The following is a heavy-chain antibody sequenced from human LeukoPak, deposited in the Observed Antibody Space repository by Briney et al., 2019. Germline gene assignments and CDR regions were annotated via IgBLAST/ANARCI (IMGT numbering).Heavy chain of an antibody. V-gene: IGHV4-34*01. D-gene: IGHD3-10*01. Sequence: SETLSLTCAVYGGSFSGYYWSWIRQPPGKGLEWIGEINHSGSTNYNPSLKSRVTISVDTSKNQFSLKLSSVTAADTAVYYCATRKGRLWFGEFHWGQGTLVTVSS. CDR1: GGSFSGYY. J-gene: IGHJ4*02. CDR3: ATRKGRLWFGEFH. CDR2: INHSGST.